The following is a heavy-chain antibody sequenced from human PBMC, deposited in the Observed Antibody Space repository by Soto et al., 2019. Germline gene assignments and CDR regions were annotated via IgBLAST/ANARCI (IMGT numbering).Heavy chain of an antibody. V-gene: IGHV3-33*01. CDR1: GFTFSSYG. J-gene: IGHJ6*02. CDR3: ARDRGAVAGTRYYYGMDG. CDR2: IWYDGTNK. Sequence: QVQLVESGGGVVQPGRSLRLSCAASGFTFSSYGMHWVRQAPDKGLEWVAVIWYDGTNKYYTDSVKGRVTISRDNSKNTLYLQMNSLRAEDTAVYYCARDRGAVAGTRYYYGMDGWGQGTTVTVS. D-gene: IGHD6-13*01.